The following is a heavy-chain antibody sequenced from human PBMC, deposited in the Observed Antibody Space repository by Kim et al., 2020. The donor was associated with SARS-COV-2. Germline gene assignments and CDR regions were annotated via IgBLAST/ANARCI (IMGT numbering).Heavy chain of an antibody. Sequence: GGSLRLSCAASGFTFSSYAMSWVRQAPGKGLEWVSAISGSGGSTYYADSVKGRFTISRDNSKNTLYLQMNSLRAEDTAVYYCTIFGVARGYYGKDVWGQGTTVTVSS. V-gene: IGHV3-23*01. CDR2: ISGSGGST. J-gene: IGHJ6*02. CDR3: TIFGVARGYYGKDV. D-gene: IGHD3-3*01. CDR1: GFTFSSYA.